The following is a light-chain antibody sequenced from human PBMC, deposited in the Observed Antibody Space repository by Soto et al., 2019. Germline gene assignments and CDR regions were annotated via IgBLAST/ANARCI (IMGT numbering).Light chain of an antibody. J-gene: IGLJ1*01. CDR1: SSNIGAGYD. CDR2: ANT. CDR3: QSYDSSLSGYV. Sequence: QSALTRPPSVSWAPGQRVTISCTGSSSNIGAGYDVHWYQQLPGTAPKLLIYANTNRPSGVPGRFSGSKSGTSASLAITGLQAEDEADYYCQSYDSSLSGYVFGTGTKVTVL. V-gene: IGLV1-40*01.